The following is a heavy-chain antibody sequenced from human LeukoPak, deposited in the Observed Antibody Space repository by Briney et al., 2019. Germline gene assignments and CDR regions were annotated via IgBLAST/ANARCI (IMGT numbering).Heavy chain of an antibody. D-gene: IGHD6-13*01. J-gene: IGHJ4*02. Sequence: GGSLRLSCAASGFTFSSYAMHWVRQAPGKGLEWVAVISYDGSNKYYADSVKGRFTISRDNSKNTLYLQMNSLRTEDTAVYYCAKDGAMAAAGYYFDYWGQGTPVTVSS. CDR3: AKDGAMAAAGYYFDY. V-gene: IGHV3-30-3*01. CDR1: GFTFSSYA. CDR2: ISYDGSNK.